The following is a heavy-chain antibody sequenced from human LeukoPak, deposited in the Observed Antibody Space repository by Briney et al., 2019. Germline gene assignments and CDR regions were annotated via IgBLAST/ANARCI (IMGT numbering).Heavy chain of an antibody. D-gene: IGHD3-10*01. CDR3: ARLPITMVRGVTPYYFDY. Sequence: SETLSLTCTVAGGSISSYYWSWIRQPRGKGMEWIGYIYYSGSTNYNPSLKSRVTISVDTSKNQFSLKLSSVTAADTAVYYCARLPITMVRGVTPYYFDYWGQGTLVTVSS. CDR2: IYYSGST. J-gene: IGHJ4*02. CDR1: GGSISSYY. V-gene: IGHV4-59*08.